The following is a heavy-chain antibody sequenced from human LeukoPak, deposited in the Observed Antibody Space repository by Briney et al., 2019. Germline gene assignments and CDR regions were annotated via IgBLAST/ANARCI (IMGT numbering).Heavy chain of an antibody. D-gene: IGHD1-14*01. Sequence: GGSLRLSCAASGFTFSNYWMSWVRQAPGKGLEWVANIKQDGSEKYYVDSVKGRFTISRDNAENSLYLQMNSLSPDDTAVYYCARGVEPLAANTLAYWGQGTLVTVSS. CDR1: GFTFSNYW. J-gene: IGHJ4*02. CDR3: ARGVEPLAANTLAY. CDR2: IKQDGSEK. V-gene: IGHV3-7*03.